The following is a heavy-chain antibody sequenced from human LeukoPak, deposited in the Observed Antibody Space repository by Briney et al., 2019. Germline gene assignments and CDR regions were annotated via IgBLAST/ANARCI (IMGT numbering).Heavy chain of an antibody. J-gene: IGHJ4*02. Sequence: SETLSLTCTVSGGSISSYYWSWLRQPPGKGLEWIGYIYYSGSTNYNPSLKSRVTISVDTSKNQFSLKLSSVTAADTAVYYCARVAPGAPANFDYWGQGTLVTVSS. D-gene: IGHD2-15*01. CDR1: GGSISSYY. V-gene: IGHV4-59*01. CDR2: IYYSGST. CDR3: ARVAPGAPANFDY.